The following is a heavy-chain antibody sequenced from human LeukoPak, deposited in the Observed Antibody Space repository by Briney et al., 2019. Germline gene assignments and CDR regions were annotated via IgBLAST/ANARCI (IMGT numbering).Heavy chain of an antibody. D-gene: IGHD2-15*01. Sequence: PSETLSLTRTVSGGSISSGGYYWSWIRQPPGKGLEWIGYIYHSGSTYYNPSLKSRVTISVDTSKNQFSLKLSSVTAADTAVYYCARAPERYCSSGSCLPGVVVAAWAFDIWGQGTMVTVSS. CDR3: ARAPERYCSSGSCLPGVVVAAWAFDI. V-gene: IGHV4-30-2*01. CDR1: GGSISSGGYY. CDR2: IYHSGST. J-gene: IGHJ3*02.